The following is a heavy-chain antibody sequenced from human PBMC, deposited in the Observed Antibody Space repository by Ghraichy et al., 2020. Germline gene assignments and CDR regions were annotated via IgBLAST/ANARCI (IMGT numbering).Heavy chain of an antibody. CDR2: ISNSGITI. CDR3: VGGGYNGYKTDY. J-gene: IGHJ4*02. CDR1: GFTLSDYY. D-gene: IGHD5-12*01. Sequence: GESLNISCAASGFTLSDYYMSWIRQAPGEGLEWISYISNSGITIHYADSVKGRFTISRENAKNSLYLQMNSLRAEDTAVYYGVGGGYNGYKTDYWGQGNMVTVSS. V-gene: IGHV3-11*01.